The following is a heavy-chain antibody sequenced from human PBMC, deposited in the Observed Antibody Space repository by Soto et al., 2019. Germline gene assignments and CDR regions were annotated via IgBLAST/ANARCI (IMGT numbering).Heavy chain of an antibody. D-gene: IGHD3-3*01. V-gene: IGHV3-21*01. J-gene: IGHJ3*02. Sequence: LSLTCAASGFTFSSYSMTWVRQAPGKGLEWVSSISSSSNSIYYADSVKGRFTISRDNAKNSLYLQMNSLRAEDTAVYYCARIFPTFDIWGQGTMVTVSS. CDR1: GFTFSSYS. CDR2: ISSSSNSI. CDR3: ARIFPTFDI.